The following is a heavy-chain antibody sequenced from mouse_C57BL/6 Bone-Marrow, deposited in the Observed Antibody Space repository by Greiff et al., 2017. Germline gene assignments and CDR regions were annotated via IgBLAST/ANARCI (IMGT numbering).Heavy chain of an antibody. CDR3: TLNWDWFAY. CDR2: IDPENGDT. J-gene: IGHJ3*01. D-gene: IGHD4-1*01. Sequence: VQLQQSGAELVRPGASVKLSCTASGFNIKDDSMHWVKQRPEQGLEWIGWIDPENGDTEYASKFQGKATITADTSSNTAYLQLSSLTSEDTAVYYCTLNWDWFAYWGQGTLVTVSA. CDR1: GFNIKDDS. V-gene: IGHV14-4*01.